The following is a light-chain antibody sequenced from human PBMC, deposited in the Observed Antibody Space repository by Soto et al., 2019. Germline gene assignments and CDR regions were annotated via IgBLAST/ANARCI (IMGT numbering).Light chain of an antibody. J-gene: IGKJ1*01. CDR1: QSVSSY. CDR3: QQRSDWPVT. CDR2: DAS. Sequence: EIVLTQSPATLSLSPGEGATLSCRASQSVSSYLAWYQQKPGQAPRLLIYDASNRATGIPARFSGSGSGTDFTLIIRSLEPEDFAVYYCQQRSDWPVTFGLGTKVEV. V-gene: IGKV3-11*01.